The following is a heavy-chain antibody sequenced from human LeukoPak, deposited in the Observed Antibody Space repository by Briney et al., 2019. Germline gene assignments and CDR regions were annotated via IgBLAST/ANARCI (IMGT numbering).Heavy chain of an antibody. Sequence: PSETLSRTCTVSGGSISSYYWSWIRQPPGKGLEWIGYIYYSGSTNYNPSLKSRVTISVDTSKNQFSLKLSSVTAADTAVYYCASQPLSIAAAVSWGQGTLVTVSS. V-gene: IGHV4-59*08. J-gene: IGHJ1*01. CDR2: IYYSGST. CDR3: ASQPLSIAAAVS. CDR1: GGSISSYY. D-gene: IGHD6-13*01.